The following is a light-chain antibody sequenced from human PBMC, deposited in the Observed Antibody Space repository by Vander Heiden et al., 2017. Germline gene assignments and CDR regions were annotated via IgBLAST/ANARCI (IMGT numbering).Light chain of an antibody. CDR3: QQANSFPPYT. CDR1: RDINSW. V-gene: IGKV1-12*01. CDR2: PAS. Sequence: DIQMTQSPSSVSASVGDGVTITCRASRDINSWLAWYQKKPGKAPKLLIYPASTLQGGVPSRFSGSGSGTDYTLTISGLQPEDFATYYWQQANSFPPYTFGQGTKVEIK. J-gene: IGKJ2*01.